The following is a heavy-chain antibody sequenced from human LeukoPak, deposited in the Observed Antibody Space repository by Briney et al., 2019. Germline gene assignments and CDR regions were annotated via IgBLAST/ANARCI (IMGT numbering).Heavy chain of an antibody. D-gene: IGHD4-11*01. CDR1: GGSISSSSYY. V-gene: IGHV4-39*01. J-gene: IGHJ4*02. Sequence: SETLSLTCTVSGGSISSSSYYWGWIRQPPGKGLEWIGSIYYSGSTYYNPSHKSRVTISVDTSKNQFSLKLSSVTAADTAVYYCARVYSNYGASDYWGQGTLATVSS. CDR3: ARVYSNYGASDY. CDR2: IYYSGST.